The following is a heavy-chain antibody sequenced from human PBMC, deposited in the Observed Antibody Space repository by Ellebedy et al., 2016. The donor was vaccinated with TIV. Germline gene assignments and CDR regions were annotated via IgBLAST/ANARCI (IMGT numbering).Heavy chain of an antibody. Sequence: GGSLRLSCAASGFTFTNYWMSWVRQAPGKGLEWVANIKQDGSEKYYVDSVKGRFTISRDNAKNSLYLQMNSLRAEDTAVYYCARVNGGCDYWGQGTLVTVSS. CDR1: GFTFTNYW. CDR3: ARVNGGCDY. J-gene: IGHJ4*02. D-gene: IGHD7-27*01. V-gene: IGHV3-7*03. CDR2: IKQDGSEK.